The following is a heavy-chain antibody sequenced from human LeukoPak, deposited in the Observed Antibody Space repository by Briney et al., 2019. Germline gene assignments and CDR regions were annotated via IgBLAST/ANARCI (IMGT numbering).Heavy chain of an antibody. J-gene: IGHJ5*02. CDR1: GGSMISHY. CDR2: IYIDGSS. D-gene: IGHD2-8*01. CDR3: ARGMTAFDP. Sequence: KSSETLPLTCTVSGGSMISHYWSWIRQPAGKGLEWIGRIYIDGSSNYSPSLKSRVAMSVDTSKNQFSLKLTSVTAADTAMYYCARGMTAFDPWGQGTLVTVSS. V-gene: IGHV4-4*07.